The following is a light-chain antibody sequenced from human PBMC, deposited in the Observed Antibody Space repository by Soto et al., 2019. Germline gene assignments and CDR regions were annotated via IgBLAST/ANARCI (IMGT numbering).Light chain of an antibody. CDR1: QSVSNS. Sequence: EIVLTQSPATLSLSPGERVTLSCRASQSVSNSLAWYQQKPGQPPRLLIYDVSNRATGIPARFSGRGSGTDFTLTITSLEPEDFAVYLCHQRYNWPRVTFGQGTQLEIK. J-gene: IGKJ5*01. V-gene: IGKV3-11*01. CDR2: DVS. CDR3: HQRYNWPRVT.